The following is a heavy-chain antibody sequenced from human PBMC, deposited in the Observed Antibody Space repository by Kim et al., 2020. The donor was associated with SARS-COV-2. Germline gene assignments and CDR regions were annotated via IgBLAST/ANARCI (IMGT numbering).Heavy chain of an antibody. D-gene: IGHD6-19*01. CDR3: ARDPRSGSDY. Sequence: NTNYAQKLQGRFTRTTDTSTSTAYMELMSLRSDATAVYYCARDPRSGSDYWGQGTLVTVSS. J-gene: IGHJ4*02. V-gene: IGHV1-18*01. CDR2: NT.